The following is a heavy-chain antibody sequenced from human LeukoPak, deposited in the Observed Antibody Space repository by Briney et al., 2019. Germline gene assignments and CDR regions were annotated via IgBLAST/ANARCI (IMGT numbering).Heavy chain of an antibody. D-gene: IGHD3-10*01. CDR1: GFTFSSYA. V-gene: IGHV3-23*01. CDR2: ISGSGGST. J-gene: IGHJ4*01. Sequence: RPGGSLRLSCAASGFTFSSYAMSWVRQAPGKGLEWVSAISGSGGSTYYADSVKGRFTISRDNSNNTLYLQMNSLRAEDTAVYYCATYYGSGSYFDYWGHGTLVTVSS. CDR3: ATYYGSGSYFDY.